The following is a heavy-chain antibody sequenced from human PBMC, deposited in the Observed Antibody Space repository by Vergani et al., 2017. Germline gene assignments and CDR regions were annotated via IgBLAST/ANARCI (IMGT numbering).Heavy chain of an antibody. CDR2: IYYSGST. Sequence: QVQLQESGPGLVKPSETLSLTCTVSGGSISSHYWSWIRQPPGKGLEWIGYIYYSGSTNYNPSLKSRVTISVDTSKNQFSLKLSSVTAADTAVYYCGREVSGSYSWADWDFDLWGRGTLVTVSS. CDR3: GREVSGSYSWADWDFDL. CDR1: GGSISSHY. V-gene: IGHV4-59*11. D-gene: IGHD1-26*01. J-gene: IGHJ2*01.